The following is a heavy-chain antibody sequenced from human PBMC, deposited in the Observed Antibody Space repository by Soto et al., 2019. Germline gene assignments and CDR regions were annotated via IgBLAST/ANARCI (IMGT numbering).Heavy chain of an antibody. CDR3: SRVVQYYYYMDV. V-gene: IGHV1-3*01. CDR1: GYTFTSYA. D-gene: IGHD2-15*01. J-gene: IGHJ6*03. CDR2: INAGNGNT. Sequence: ASVEVSCKASGYTFTSYAMHWVRQAPGQRLEWMGWINAGNGNTKYSQKFQGRVTITRDTSASTAYMELSSLRSEDTAVYYCSRVVQYYYYMDVWGKGTTVTVSS.